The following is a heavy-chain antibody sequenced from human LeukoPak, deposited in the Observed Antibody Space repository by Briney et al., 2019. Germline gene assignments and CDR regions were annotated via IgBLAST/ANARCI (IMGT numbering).Heavy chain of an antibody. V-gene: IGHV6-1*01. CDR2: TYYRSRWYN. CDR3: ARARRDVDYEYYFDC. CDR1: GDSVSSSSIT. Sequence: SQTLSLTCAITGDSVSSSSITWTWIRQSPSRGLEWLGRTYYRSRWYNDYAVFVKSRITINPETSKNQFSLQLNSVTPEDTAMYYCARARRDVDYEYYFDCWGQGTLVTVSS. J-gene: IGHJ4*02. D-gene: IGHD3-16*01.